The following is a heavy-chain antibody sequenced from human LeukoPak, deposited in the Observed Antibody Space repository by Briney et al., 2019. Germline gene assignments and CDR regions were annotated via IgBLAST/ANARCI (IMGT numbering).Heavy chain of an antibody. CDR2: INPSGGST. Sequence: GASVKVSCKASGYTFTNHAMHWVRQAPGQGLEWMGIINPSGGSTSYAQKFQGRVTMTRDTSTSTVYMELSSLRSEDTAVYYCARHRGRRSGGSSSRLYYYYGMDVWGQGTTVTVSS. CDR1: GYTFTNHA. CDR3: ARHRGRRSGGSSSRLYYYYGMDV. V-gene: IGHV1-46*01. D-gene: IGHD6-6*01. J-gene: IGHJ6*02.